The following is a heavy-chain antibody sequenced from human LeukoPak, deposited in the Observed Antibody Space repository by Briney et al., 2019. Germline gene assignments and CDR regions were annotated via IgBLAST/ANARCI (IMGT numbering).Heavy chain of an antibody. D-gene: IGHD3-3*01. J-gene: IGHJ4*02. CDR1: GYTFTGYY. CDR2: INPNSGGT. CDR3: ARDSSYYDFWSGYPDY. Sequence: GASVKVSCKASGYTFTGYYMHWVRQAPGQGLEWMGWINPNSGGTNYAQKFQGRVAMTRDTSISTAYMELSRLRSDDTAVYYCARDSSYYDFWSGYPDYWGQGTLVTVSS. V-gene: IGHV1-2*02.